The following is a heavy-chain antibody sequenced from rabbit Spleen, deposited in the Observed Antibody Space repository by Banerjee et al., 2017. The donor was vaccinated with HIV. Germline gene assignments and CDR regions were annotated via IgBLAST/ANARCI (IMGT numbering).Heavy chain of an antibody. CDR1: GFSFSSSYY. J-gene: IGHJ4*01. Sequence: QEQLEESGGDLVKPEGSLTLTCTASGFSFSSSYYMYWVRQAPGKGLEWIGCIYSSSAITWYASWAKGRFTISKTSSTTVTLQMTSLTVADTATYFCAKSESSYYRLNLWGPGTLVTVS. CDR3: AKSESSYYRLNL. V-gene: IGHV1S45*01. D-gene: IGHD8-1*01. CDR2: IYSSSAIT.